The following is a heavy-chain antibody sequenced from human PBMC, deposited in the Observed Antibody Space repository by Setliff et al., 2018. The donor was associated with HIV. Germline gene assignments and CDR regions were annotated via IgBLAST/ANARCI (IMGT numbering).Heavy chain of an antibody. CDR1: GYTFTSYG. Sequence: ASVKVSCKASGYTFTSYGISWVRQAPGQGLEWMGWISAYNGNTKYAQKLQGRVTVTTDTSTSTGYMELRSLRSDDTAVYYCARDGPYVAVLIRAFDIWGQGTMVTVSS. CDR2: ISAYNGNT. V-gene: IGHV1-18*01. D-gene: IGHD3-16*01. CDR3: ARDGPYVAVLIRAFDI. J-gene: IGHJ3*02.